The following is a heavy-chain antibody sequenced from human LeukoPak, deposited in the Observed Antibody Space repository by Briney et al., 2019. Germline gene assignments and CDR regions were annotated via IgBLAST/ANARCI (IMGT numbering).Heavy chain of an antibody. V-gene: IGHV4-38-2*02. Sequence: PSETLSLTCTVFGYSITSIYYWGWIRQPPGKGLEWIGSIHHSGDTAYNPSLKSRVTISVDTSKSQFSLKLSSVTAADTAVYYCARSYASSGLDHWGQGTLVTVSS. CDR3: ARSYASSGLDH. D-gene: IGHD3-16*01. CDR2: IHHSGDT. CDR1: GYSITSIYY. J-gene: IGHJ4*02.